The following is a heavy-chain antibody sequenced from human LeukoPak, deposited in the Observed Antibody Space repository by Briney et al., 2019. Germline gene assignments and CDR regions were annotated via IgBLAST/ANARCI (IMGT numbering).Heavy chain of an antibody. Sequence: GGSLRLSCAAPGFTFSSYSMNWVRQAPGKGLEWVSSISSSSSYIYYADSMKGRLTISRDNAKNSLFLQMNDLRAEDTAVYYCARDRRYFDTGGLGGPDYWGQGTLITVSS. J-gene: IGHJ4*02. CDR2: ISSSSSYI. CDR1: GFTFSSYS. D-gene: IGHD2-8*02. V-gene: IGHV3-21*01. CDR3: ARDRRYFDTGGLGGPDY.